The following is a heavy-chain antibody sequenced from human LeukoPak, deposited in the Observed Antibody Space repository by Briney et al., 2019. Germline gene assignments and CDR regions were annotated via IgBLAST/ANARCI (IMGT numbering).Heavy chain of an antibody. V-gene: IGHV3-30*18. Sequence: GGSLRLSCAASGFTFSSYGMPWVRQAPGKGLEWVAVISYDGSNKYYADSVKGRFTISRDNSKNTLYLQMNSLRAEDTAVYYCAKSRHSSGWDYYFDYWSQGTLVTVSS. CDR1: GFTFSSYG. J-gene: IGHJ4*02. CDR3: AKSRHSSGWDYYFDY. CDR2: ISYDGSNK. D-gene: IGHD6-19*01.